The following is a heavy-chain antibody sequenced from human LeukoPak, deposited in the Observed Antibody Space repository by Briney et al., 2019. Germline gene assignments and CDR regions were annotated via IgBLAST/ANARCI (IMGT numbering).Heavy chain of an antibody. CDR2: ISGSGGST. Sequence: PGGSLRLSCAASRFTFNSYAMSWVRQAPGKGLEWVSGISGSGGSTYYADSVKGRFTISRDNSKNTLYLQMNSLRAEDTAVYYCAKDHSIAAAGDYFDYWGQGTLVTVSS. J-gene: IGHJ4*02. CDR3: AKDHSIAAAGDYFDY. CDR1: RFTFNSYA. V-gene: IGHV3-23*01. D-gene: IGHD6-13*01.